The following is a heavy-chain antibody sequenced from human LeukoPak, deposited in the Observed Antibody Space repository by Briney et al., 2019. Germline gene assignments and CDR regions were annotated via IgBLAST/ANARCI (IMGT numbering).Heavy chain of an antibody. V-gene: IGHV1-69*06. Sequence: GASVKVSCKASGYTFTGYYMHWVRQAPGQGLEWMGGIIPIFGTANYAQKFQGRVTITADKSTSTAYMELSSLRSEDTAVYYCARFEYQLPLYGMDVWGKGTTVTVSS. D-gene: IGHD2-2*01. J-gene: IGHJ6*04. CDR3: ARFEYQLPLYGMDV. CDR1: GYTFTGYY. CDR2: IIPIFGTA.